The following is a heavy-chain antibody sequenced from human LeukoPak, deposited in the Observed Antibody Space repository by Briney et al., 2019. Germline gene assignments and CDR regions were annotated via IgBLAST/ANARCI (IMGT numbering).Heavy chain of an antibody. D-gene: IGHD4-11*01. Sequence: SVKVSCKASGGTFSSYAISWVQQAPGQGLEWMGGIIPIFGTANYAQKFQGRVTITTDESTSTAYMELSSLRSEDTAVYYCARESTVTPYYFDYWGQGNLVTVSS. V-gene: IGHV1-69*05. CDR2: IIPIFGTA. J-gene: IGHJ4*02. CDR1: GGTFSSYA. CDR3: ARESTVTPYYFDY.